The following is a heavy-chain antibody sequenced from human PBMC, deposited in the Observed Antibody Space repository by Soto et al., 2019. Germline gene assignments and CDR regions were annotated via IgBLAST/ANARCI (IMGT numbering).Heavy chain of an antibody. D-gene: IGHD3-22*01. J-gene: IGHJ4*02. CDR3: ASRYESIDY. Sequence: QVQLVPSGAAVKKPGSSVKVSCKASGGTFSSYTISLVRPAPGQGLEWMGRIIPILGIANYAQKFQGRVTMTADKSTSTAYMELSSLRTEDTAVYYCASRYESIDYWGQGTLVTVSS. V-gene: IGHV1-69*02. CDR2: IIPILGIA. CDR1: GGTFSSYT.